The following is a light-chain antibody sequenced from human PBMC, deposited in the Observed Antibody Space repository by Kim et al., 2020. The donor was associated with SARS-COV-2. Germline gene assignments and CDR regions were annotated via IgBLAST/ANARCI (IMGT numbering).Light chain of an antibody. CDR2: GAS. V-gene: IGKV3-20*01. CDR1: QSFNSSN. CDR3: QKFGSSRGYT. Sequence: EIVLTQSPGTLSLSPGERATLSCRASQSFNSSNLAWYQQRSGQAPRLLIYGASSRATGIPDRFSGSGSGTDFTLIISRLEPEVFAVYYCQKFGSSRGYTCGQGTKLEI. J-gene: IGKJ2*01.